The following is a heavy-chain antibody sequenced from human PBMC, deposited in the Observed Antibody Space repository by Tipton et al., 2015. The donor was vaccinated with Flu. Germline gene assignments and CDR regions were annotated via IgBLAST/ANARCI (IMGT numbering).Heavy chain of an antibody. Sequence: LRLSCSVSGASLSSGDSYWTWIRQPPGKGLEWLGYIHSNGNTYYNPSLKSRLTISIDASKNDFSLKVTSMTAADTAMYYCARGATVMFADWGQGTLVTVSS. J-gene: IGHJ4*02. CDR1: GASLSSGDSY. CDR2: IHSNGNT. D-gene: IGHD4-17*01. CDR3: ARGATVMFAD. V-gene: IGHV4-30-4*08.